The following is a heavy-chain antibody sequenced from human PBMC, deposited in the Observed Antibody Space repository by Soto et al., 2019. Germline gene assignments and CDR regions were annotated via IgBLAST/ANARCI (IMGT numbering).Heavy chain of an antibody. Sequence: LSLTCTVSGGSISSGDYYWSWIRQPPGKGLEWIGYIYYSGSTYYNPSLKSRVTISVDTSKNQFSLKLSSVTAADTAVYYCARAGPDTAMAAGYWGQGTLVTVSS. CDR2: IYYSGST. V-gene: IGHV4-30-4*01. J-gene: IGHJ4*02. D-gene: IGHD5-18*01. CDR1: GGSISSGDYY. CDR3: ARAGPDTAMAAGY.